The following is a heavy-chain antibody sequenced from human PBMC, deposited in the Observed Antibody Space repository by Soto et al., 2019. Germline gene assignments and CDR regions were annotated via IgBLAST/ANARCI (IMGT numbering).Heavy chain of an antibody. J-gene: IGHJ4*02. CDR2: IKSKTDGGTT. CDR1: GFTFSNAW. D-gene: IGHD3-22*01. V-gene: IGHV3-15*07. Sequence: EVQLVESGGGLVKPGWSLRLSCAASGFTFSNAWRNWVRQAPGKGLEWVGRIKSKTDGGTTDYAAPVKGRFTISRDDSKNTLYLQMNSLKTEDTAVYYCTTPDYYDSSGYYYFDYCGQGTLVTVSS. CDR3: TTPDYYDSSGYYYFDY.